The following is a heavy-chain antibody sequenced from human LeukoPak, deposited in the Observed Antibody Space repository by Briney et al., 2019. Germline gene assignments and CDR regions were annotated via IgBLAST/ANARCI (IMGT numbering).Heavy chain of an antibody. V-gene: IGHV4-31*03. CDR3: ARDGSGSYSGTGWFDP. CDR1: GGSISSGGYY. CDR2: NYYSGRT. J-gene: IGHJ5*02. D-gene: IGHD3-10*01. Sequence: SETLSLTCTVSGGSISSGGYYWSWIRQHPGKGLEWIGYNYYSGRTYYNPSLKSRVTISVDTSKNQFSLKLSSVTTADTAVYYCARDGSGSYSGTGWFDPWGQGTLVTVSS.